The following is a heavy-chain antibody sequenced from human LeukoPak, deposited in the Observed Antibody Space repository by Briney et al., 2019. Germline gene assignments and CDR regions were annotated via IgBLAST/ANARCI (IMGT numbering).Heavy chain of an antibody. D-gene: IGHD3-22*01. CDR3: AKDYYDSSGYGLYFDY. Sequence: GGSLRLSCAASGFTVTSHFMTWVRQAPGKGLEWVSVIYAGGNTYYADSVRGRFTISRDNSKNTLYLQMNSLRAEDTAVYYCAKDYYDSSGYGLYFDYWGQGTLVTVSS. V-gene: IGHV3-53*01. J-gene: IGHJ4*02. CDR1: GFTVTSHF. CDR2: IYAGGNT.